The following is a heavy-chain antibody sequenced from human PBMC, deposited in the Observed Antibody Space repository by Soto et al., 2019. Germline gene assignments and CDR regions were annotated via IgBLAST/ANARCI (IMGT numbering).Heavy chain of an antibody. CDR3: ARSDLLRFFEWLSAY. V-gene: IGHV1-69*13. J-gene: IGHJ4*02. CDR1: GGTFSSYA. Sequence: SVKVSCKASGGTFSSYAISWVRQAPGQGLEWMGGIIPIFGTANYAQKFQGRVTITADESTSTAYMELSSLRSEDTAVYYCARSDLLRFFEWLSAYWGQGTLVTVSS. D-gene: IGHD3-3*01. CDR2: IIPIFGTA.